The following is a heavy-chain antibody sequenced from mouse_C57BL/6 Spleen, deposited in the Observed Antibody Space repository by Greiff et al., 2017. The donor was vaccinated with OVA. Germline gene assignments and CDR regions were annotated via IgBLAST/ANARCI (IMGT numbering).Heavy chain of an antibody. CDR1: GYAFSSSW. CDR3: ASSLITTVGASDD. CDR2: IYPGDGDT. D-gene: IGHD1-1*01. V-gene: IGHV1-82*01. J-gene: IGHJ2*01. Sequence: QVQLKESGPELVKPGASVKISCKASGYAFSSSWMNWVKQRPGKGLEWIGRIYPGDGDTNYNGKFKGKATLTADKSSSTAYMQLSSLTSEDSAVYFCASSLITTVGASDDWGQGTTLTVSS.